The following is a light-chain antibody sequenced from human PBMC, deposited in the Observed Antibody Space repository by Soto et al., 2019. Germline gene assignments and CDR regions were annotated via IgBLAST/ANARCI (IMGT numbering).Light chain of an antibody. CDR1: QGISSY. Sequence: AIRMTQSPSSLSASTGDRVTITCRASQGISSYLAWYQQKPGKAPKLLIYAASILQSGVPSRFSGSGSGTDFTLTISCLQSEDFATYYCQQYYSYPLLSFGGGTKVEIK. J-gene: IGKJ4*01. CDR2: AAS. V-gene: IGKV1-8*01. CDR3: QQYYSYPLLS.